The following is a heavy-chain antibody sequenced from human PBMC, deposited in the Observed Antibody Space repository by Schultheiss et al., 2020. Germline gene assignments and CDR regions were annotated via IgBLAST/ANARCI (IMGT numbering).Heavy chain of an antibody. V-gene: IGHV1-69*13. CDR2: IIPIFGTA. Sequence: SVKVSCKASGYTFTSYGISWVRQAPGQGLEWMGWIIPIFGTANYAQKFQGRVTITADESTSTAYMELSSLRSEDTAVYYCARDGYYDFWSGYSRDNWFDPWGQGTLVTVSS. D-gene: IGHD3-3*01. CDR1: GYTFTSYG. CDR3: ARDGYYDFWSGYSRDNWFDP. J-gene: IGHJ5*02.